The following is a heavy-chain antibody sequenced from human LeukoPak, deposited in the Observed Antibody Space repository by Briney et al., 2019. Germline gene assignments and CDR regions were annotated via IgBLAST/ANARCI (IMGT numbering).Heavy chain of an antibody. V-gene: IGHV1-2*02. CDR2: INPNSGGT. Sequence: ASVKVSCKASGYTFTGYYMHWVRQAPGQGLEWMGWINPNSGGTNYAQKFQGRVTMTRDTSISTAYMELSRLRSDDTAVYYCARDEGSHYGDDFDYWGQGTLVTVSS. D-gene: IGHD4-17*01. CDR3: ARDEGSHYGDDFDY. J-gene: IGHJ4*02. CDR1: GYTFTGYY.